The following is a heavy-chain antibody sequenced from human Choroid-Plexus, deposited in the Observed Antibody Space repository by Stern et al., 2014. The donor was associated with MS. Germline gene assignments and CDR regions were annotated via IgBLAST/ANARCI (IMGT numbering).Heavy chain of an antibody. CDR1: GGTFSSYE. Sequence: VQLVESGAEVKKPGSSVKVSCKASGGTFSSYEINWVRQAPGQGLEWMGGIIPTFDTPTYAQKFQDRVTISADESTRTAYMELSSLKSEDTAIYFCARAYTYYSNSAGYWGQGTLVTVSS. D-gene: IGHD3-10*01. CDR2: IIPTFDTP. J-gene: IGHJ4*02. CDR3: ARAYTYYSNSAGY. V-gene: IGHV1-69*01.